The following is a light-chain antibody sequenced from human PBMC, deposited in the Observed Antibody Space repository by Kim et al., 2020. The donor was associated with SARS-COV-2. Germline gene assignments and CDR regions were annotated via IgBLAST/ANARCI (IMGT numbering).Light chain of an antibody. V-gene: IGLV3-27*01. CDR1: VLAKKY. CDR3: YSAADNNGV. Sequence: YELTQPSSVSVSPGQTARITCSGDVLAKKYARWFQQKPGQAPVLVIYKDSERPSGIPERFSGSSSGTTVTLTISGAQVEDEADYYCYSAADNNGVFGTGTKVTVL. J-gene: IGLJ1*01. CDR2: KDS.